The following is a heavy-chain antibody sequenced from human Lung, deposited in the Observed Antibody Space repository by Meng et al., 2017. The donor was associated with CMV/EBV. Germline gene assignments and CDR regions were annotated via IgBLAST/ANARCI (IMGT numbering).Heavy chain of an antibody. CDR2: IDYSGLT. Sequence: QLRPQESGPGPVKHSVTLSLTCTVSGCSIRSSSHYWGWIRPAPGKGLEWIGNIDYSGLTSYNPSLKSRVTISVDTSKNQFSLKLSSVTAADTAVFYCARVWANGEGWFDPWGQGTLVTV. CDR3: ARVWANGEGWFDP. V-gene: IGHV4-39*07. CDR1: GCSIRSSSHY. D-gene: IGHD2-8*01. J-gene: IGHJ5*02.